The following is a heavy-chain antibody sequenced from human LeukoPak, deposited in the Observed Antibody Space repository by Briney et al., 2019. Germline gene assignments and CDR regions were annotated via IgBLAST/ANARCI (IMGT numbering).Heavy chain of an antibody. Sequence: SETLSLTCTVSGGSIRSYYWSWIRQPPGKGLEWIGYIYYSGSNNYNPSLKSRVTISVDTSTNQFSLQMNSVTAADTALYYCARGRYSYGGGGGWFDPWGQGTLVTVAS. CDR1: GGSIRSYY. CDR2: IYYSGSN. J-gene: IGHJ5*02. V-gene: IGHV4-59*01. D-gene: IGHD5-18*01. CDR3: ARGRYSYGGGGGWFDP.